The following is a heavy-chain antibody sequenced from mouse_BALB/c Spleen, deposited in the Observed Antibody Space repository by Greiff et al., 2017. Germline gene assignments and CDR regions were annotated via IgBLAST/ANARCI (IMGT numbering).Heavy chain of an antibody. V-gene: IGHV1-54*01. J-gene: IGHJ2*01. CDR2: INPGSGGT. CDR1: GYAFTNYL. Sequence: VKLMESGAELVRPGTSVKVSCKASGYAFTNYLIEWVKQRPGQGLEWIGVINPGSGGTNYNEKFKGKATLTADKSSSTAYMQLSSLTSDDSAVYFCARKGGDYWGQGTTLTVSS. CDR3: ARKGGDY.